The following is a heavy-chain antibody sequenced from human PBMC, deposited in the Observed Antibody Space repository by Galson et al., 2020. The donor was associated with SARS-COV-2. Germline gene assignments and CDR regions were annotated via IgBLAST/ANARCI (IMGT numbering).Heavy chain of an antibody. D-gene: IGHD6-6*01. J-gene: IGHJ6*02. CDR3: AREKYWGSSDYYGMDV. Sequence: LSLTCAASGFTFSSYWMSWVRQAPGKGLEWVANIKQDGSEKYYVDSVKGRFTISRDNAKNSLYLQMNSLRAEDTAVYYCAREKYWGSSDYYGMDVWGQGTTVTVSS. V-gene: IGHV3-7*01. CDR2: IKQDGSEK. CDR1: GFTFSSYW.